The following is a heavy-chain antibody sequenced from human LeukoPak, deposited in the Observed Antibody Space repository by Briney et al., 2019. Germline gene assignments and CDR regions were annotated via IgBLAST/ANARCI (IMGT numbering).Heavy chain of an antibody. V-gene: IGHV3-23*01. CDR2: ISGSGGST. J-gene: IGHJ6*02. Sequence: PGGSLRLSCAPSGFTFSSYAMSWVRQAPGAGLEWVSAISGSGGSTYYADSVKGRFTIYRDNSKNTLYLQLNSLRAEDTAVYYCAKNGGPHGMDVWGQGTTVTVSS. CDR3: AKNGGPHGMDV. CDR1: GFTFSSYA. D-gene: IGHD3-16*01.